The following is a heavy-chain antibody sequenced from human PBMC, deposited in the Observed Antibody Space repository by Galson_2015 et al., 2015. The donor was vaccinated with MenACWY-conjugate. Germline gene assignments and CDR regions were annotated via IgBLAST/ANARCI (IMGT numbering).Heavy chain of an antibody. CDR3: ARYSSLYDYFDS. V-gene: IGHV1-18*01. Sequence: RVSNGDTKFAQSFQDRVSMIADTSTDTAYMELRNLRSDDTALYYCARYSSLYDYFDSWGQGTLVTVSS. D-gene: IGHD6-19*01. CDR2: RVSNGDT. J-gene: IGHJ4*02.